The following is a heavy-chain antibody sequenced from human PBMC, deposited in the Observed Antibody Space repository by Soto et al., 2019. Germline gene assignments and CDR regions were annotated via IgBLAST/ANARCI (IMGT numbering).Heavy chain of an antibody. D-gene: IGHD4-17*01. CDR1: GGTFSSYA. CDR3: AKGSKSLNDYSDYAFDY. V-gene: IGHV1-69*06. CDR2: IIPIFGTA. J-gene: IGHJ4*02. Sequence: ASVKVSCKASGGTFSSYAISWVRQAPGQGLEWMGGIIPIFGTANYAQKFQGRVTITADKSTSTAYMELSSLRSEDTAVYYCAKGSKSLNDYSDYAFDYWGQGTLVTVSS.